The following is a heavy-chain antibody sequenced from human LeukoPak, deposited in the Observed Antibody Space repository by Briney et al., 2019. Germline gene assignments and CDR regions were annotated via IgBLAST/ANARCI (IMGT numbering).Heavy chain of an antibody. CDR2: IIPIFGTA. CDR1: GGTFSSYA. J-gene: IGHJ4*02. Sequence: GASVKLSCKASGGTFSSYAISWVRQAPGQGLEWMGGIIPIFGTANYAQKFQGRVTITTDESTSTAYMELSSLRSEDTAVYYCAREGSSLSFDYWGQGTLVTVSS. D-gene: IGHD6-6*01. V-gene: IGHV1-69*05. CDR3: AREGSSLSFDY.